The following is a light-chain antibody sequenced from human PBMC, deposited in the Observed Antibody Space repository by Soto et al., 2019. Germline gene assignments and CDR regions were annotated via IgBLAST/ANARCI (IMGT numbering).Light chain of an antibody. CDR2: EVS. Sequence: QCVRSHPGSVPGSPGQLITISYTGTSSDVGGYNYVSWYQQHPGKAPKLMIYEVSNRPSGVSNRFSGSKSGNTASLTISGLQAEDEADYYCSSYTSSSTLEGVFGTGTKVTVL. V-gene: IGLV2-14*01. CDR1: SSDVGGYNY. J-gene: IGLJ1*01. CDR3: SSYTSSSTLEGV.